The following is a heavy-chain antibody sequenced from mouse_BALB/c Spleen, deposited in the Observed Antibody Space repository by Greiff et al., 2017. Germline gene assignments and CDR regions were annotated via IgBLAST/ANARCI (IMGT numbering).Heavy chain of an antibody. Sequence: VQLQQSGPGLVKPSQSLSLTCSVTGYSITSGYYWNWIRQFPGNKLEWMGYISYDGSNNYNPSLKNRISITRDTSKNQFFLKLNSVTTEDTATYYCARGSPPFDYWGQGTTLTVSS. J-gene: IGHJ2*01. V-gene: IGHV3-6*02. CDR3: ARGSPPFDY. CDR2: ISYDGSN. CDR1: GYSITSGYY.